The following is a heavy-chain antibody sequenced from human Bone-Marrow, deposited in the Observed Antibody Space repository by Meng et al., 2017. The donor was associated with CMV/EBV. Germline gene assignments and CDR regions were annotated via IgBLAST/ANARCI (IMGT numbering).Heavy chain of an antibody. CDR1: GGTFSSYA. Sequence: SVKVSCKASGGTFSSYAISWVRQAPGQGLEWMGGIIPILGIANYAQKFQGRVTITADKSTSTAYMELSSLRSEDTAVYYCARVNYYGAGYYFDYWGQGTRVTGSS. CDR3: ARVNYYGAGYYFDY. CDR2: IIPILGIA. V-gene: IGHV1-69*10. J-gene: IGHJ4*02. D-gene: IGHD3-10*01.